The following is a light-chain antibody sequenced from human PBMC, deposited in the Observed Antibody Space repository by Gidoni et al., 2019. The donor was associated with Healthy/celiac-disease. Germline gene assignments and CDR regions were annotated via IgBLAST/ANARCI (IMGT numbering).Light chain of an antibody. CDR1: KLGDKY. Sequence: SYELTQPPSVSVSPGQTASITCSGDKLGDKYACWYQQKPGQSPVLVIYQDSKRPSGIPERFSGSNSGNTATRTISGTQAMDEADYYCQAWDSSTAVFGGGTQLTVL. J-gene: IGLJ7*01. CDR3: QAWDSSTAV. CDR2: QDS. V-gene: IGLV3-1*01.